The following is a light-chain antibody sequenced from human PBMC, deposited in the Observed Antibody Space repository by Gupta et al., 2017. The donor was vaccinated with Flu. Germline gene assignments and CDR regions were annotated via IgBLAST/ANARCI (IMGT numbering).Light chain of an antibody. Sequence: EIVMTQSPATLSVSPGERATLSCRASQSVSSNVAWYQQKPGQAPRLLSYGASTRATGIPARFSGSGSGTEFTLTISSLQSEDFAVYDGQQYNNWHKVTFGKGTKVEIK. CDR2: GAS. V-gene: IGKV3-15*01. CDR1: QSVSSN. J-gene: IGKJ1*01. CDR3: QQYNNWHKVT.